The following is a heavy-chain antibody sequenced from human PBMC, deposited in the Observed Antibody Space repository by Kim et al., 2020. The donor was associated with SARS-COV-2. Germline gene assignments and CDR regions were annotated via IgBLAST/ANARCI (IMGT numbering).Heavy chain of an antibody. CDR3: ASSSESPYYFYY. CDR2: IYYSGST. J-gene: IGHJ4*02. Sequence: SETLSLTCTVSGGSISSYYWSWIRQPPGKGLEWIGYIYYSGSTNYNPSLKSRVTISVDTSKNQFSLKLSSVTAADTAVYYCASSSESPYYFYYWGQGTLVTVSS. V-gene: IGHV4-59*01. D-gene: IGHD3-3*01. CDR1: GGSISSYY.